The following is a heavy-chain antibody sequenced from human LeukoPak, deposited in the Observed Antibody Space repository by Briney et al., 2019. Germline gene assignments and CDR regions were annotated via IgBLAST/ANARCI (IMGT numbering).Heavy chain of an antibody. V-gene: IGHV3-23*01. Sequence: GGSLRLSCAASGFTFSNYAMSWVRQAPGNGLEWVSAIGGSGGSTCYADSVKGRFTISRDNSENTLYLQMNSLRAEDTAVYYCARDFYNWNDPTYFDYWGQGTLVTVSS. CDR2: IGGSGGST. D-gene: IGHD1-1*01. CDR1: GFTFSNYA. J-gene: IGHJ4*02. CDR3: ARDFYNWNDPTYFDY.